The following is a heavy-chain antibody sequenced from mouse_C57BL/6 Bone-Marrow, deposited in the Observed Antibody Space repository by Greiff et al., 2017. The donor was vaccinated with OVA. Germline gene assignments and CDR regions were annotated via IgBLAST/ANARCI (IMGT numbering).Heavy chain of an antibody. CDR3: AGFTTVVATDYCDY. J-gene: IGHJ2*01. CDR2: INPNNGGT. V-gene: IGHV1-26*01. CDR1: GYTFTDYY. Sequence: VQLQQSGPELVKPGASVKISCKASGYTFTDYYMNWVKQSHGKSLEWIGDINPNNGGTSYNQKFKGKATLTVDKSSSTAYMELRSLTSEDSAVYYCAGFTTVVATDYCDYWGQGTTLTVSS. D-gene: IGHD1-1*01.